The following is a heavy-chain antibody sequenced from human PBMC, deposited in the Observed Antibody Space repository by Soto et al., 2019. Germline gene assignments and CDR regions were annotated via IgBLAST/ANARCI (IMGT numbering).Heavy chain of an antibody. CDR1: GFTFADYG. CDR3: ARLYSSGWYGPGRY. Sequence: GGSLNLSCATHGFTFADYGMSLVRKAPGKGLEWVSGINWNGGSTGYADSVKGRFTISRDNAKNSLYLQMNSLRAEDTALYYCARLYSSGWYGPGRYWGQGT. CDR2: INWNGGST. J-gene: IGHJ4*02. V-gene: IGHV3-20*04. D-gene: IGHD6-19*01.